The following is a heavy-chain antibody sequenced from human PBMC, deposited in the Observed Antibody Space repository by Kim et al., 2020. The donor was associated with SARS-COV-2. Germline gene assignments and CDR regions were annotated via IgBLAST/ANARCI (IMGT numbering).Heavy chain of an antibody. J-gene: IGHJ4*02. D-gene: IGHD5-12*01. Sequence: YNTDSGKGRFAISRDISKGTLSLQMNSLRAEDTAVYYCASPSGYDPGLSYWGQGTLVSVSS. CDR3: ASPSGYDPGLSY. V-gene: IGHV3-53*01.